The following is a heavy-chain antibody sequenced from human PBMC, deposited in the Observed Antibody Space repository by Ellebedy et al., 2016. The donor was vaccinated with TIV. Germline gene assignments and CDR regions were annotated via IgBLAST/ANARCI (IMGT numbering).Heavy chain of an antibody. CDR3: ARPLRYYDSRVTSDAFDI. V-gene: IGHV3-11*01. D-gene: IGHD3-22*01. CDR2: ISSSGSTI. CDR1: GFTFSDYY. Sequence: GESLKISCAASGFTFSDYYINWIRQAPGKGLEWVSYISSSGSTIYYADSVKGRFTISRDNAKNSLYLQMNSLSAEDTAVYYCARPLRYYDSRVTSDAFDIWGQGTMVTVSS. J-gene: IGHJ3*02.